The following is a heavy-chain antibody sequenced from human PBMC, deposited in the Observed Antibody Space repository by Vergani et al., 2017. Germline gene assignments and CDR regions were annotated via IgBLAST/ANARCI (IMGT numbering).Heavy chain of an antibody. D-gene: IGHD3-3*01. CDR2: ISSNGGST. J-gene: IGHJ4*02. V-gene: IGHV3-64D*06. CDR1: GFTFSSYA. Sequence: EVQLVESGGGLVQPGGSLRLSSSASGFTFSSYAMHWVRQAPGKGLEYVSAISSNGGSTYYADSVKGRFTISRDNSKNTLYLQMSSLRAEDTAVYYCVKDDTVYDFWSGYYPSFDYWGQGTLVTVSS. CDR3: VKDDTVYDFWSGYYPSFDY.